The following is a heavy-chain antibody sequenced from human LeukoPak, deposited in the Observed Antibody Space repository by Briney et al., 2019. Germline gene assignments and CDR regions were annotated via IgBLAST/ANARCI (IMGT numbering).Heavy chain of an antibody. V-gene: IGHV3-23*01. D-gene: IGHD1-26*01. CDR3: VKGRSLSGSYYSRIDY. Sequence: PGGSLRLSCAVSGFTFSNYAMSWVRQAPGRGLECVSTISGSGARTTYPDSVKGRFTISRDNSKDTLYLQMSGLRAEDTAVYFCVKGRSLSGSYYSRIDYWGQGALVTVSS. J-gene: IGHJ4*02. CDR2: ISGSGART. CDR1: GFTFSNYA.